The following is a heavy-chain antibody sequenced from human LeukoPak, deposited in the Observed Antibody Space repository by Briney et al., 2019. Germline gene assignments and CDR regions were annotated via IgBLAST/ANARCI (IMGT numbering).Heavy chain of an antibody. CDR1: GFTFSDYY. V-gene: IGHV3-72*01. CDR3: ARLGGSYWPIGY. CDR2: TRNKANSYST. Sequence: GGSLRLSCAASGFTFSDYYMSWIRQAPGKGLEWVGRTRNKANSYSTEYAASVKGRFTISRDDSKNSLYLQMNSLKTEDTAVYYCARLGGSYWPIGYWGQGTLVTVSS. J-gene: IGHJ4*02. D-gene: IGHD1-26*01.